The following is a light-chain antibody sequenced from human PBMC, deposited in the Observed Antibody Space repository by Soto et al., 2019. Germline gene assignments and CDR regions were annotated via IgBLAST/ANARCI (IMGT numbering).Light chain of an antibody. CDR1: QGISSY. J-gene: IGKJ3*01. CDR2: AAS. Sequence: AIRMTQSPSSFSASTGDRVTITCRVSQGISSYLAWYQQKPGKAPKLLIYAASTLQSGVPSRFSGSGSGTDFTLTISCLQSEDFATYYCQQYYSYPLTFGPGTKV. V-gene: IGKV1-8*01. CDR3: QQYYSYPLT.